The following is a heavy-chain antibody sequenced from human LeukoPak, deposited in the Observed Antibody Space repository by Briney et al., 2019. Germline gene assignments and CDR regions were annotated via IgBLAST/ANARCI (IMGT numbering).Heavy chain of an antibody. J-gene: IGHJ1*01. V-gene: IGHV3-49*03. Sequence: SGGSLRLSCTASGFTFGDYAMSWFRQAPGEGLEWVGFIRSKAYGGTTEYAASVKGRFTISRDDSKSIAYLQMNSLKTEDTAVYYCTRDGDPYCGGDCPEYFQHWGQGTLVTVSS. CDR3: TRDGDPYCGGDCPEYFQH. CDR2: IRSKAYGGTT. D-gene: IGHD2-21*02. CDR1: GFTFGDYA.